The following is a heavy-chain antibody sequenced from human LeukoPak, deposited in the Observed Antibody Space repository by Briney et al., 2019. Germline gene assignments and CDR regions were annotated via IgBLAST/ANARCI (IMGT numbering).Heavy chain of an antibody. CDR3: ARDRGITVAGTMGYYYGVDV. J-gene: IGHJ6*02. V-gene: IGHV1-18*01. CDR2: ISAYNGNT. D-gene: IGHD6-19*01. CDR1: GYTFTSYG. Sequence: ASVKVSCKASGYTFTSYGISWVRQAPGQGLEWMGWISAYNGNTNYAQKLQGRVTMTTDTSTSTAYMELRSLRSDDTAVYYCARDRGITVAGTMGYYYGVDVWGQGTTVTVSS.